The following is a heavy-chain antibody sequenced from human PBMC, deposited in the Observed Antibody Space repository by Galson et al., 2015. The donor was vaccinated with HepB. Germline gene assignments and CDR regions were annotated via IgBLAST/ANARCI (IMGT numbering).Heavy chain of an antibody. D-gene: IGHD6-19*01. CDR2: ISTFNGNT. Sequence: SVKVSCKASGYTFINYGITWVRQAPGQGLEWLGWISTFNGNTNYAQKLQGRVTMTTDTSTSTAYMDLRSLRSDDTAVYYCARGYSSGLTTSYYHGMDVWGQGTTVTVSS. V-gene: IGHV1-18*01. CDR3: ARGYSSGLTTSYYHGMDV. CDR1: GYTFINYG. J-gene: IGHJ6*02.